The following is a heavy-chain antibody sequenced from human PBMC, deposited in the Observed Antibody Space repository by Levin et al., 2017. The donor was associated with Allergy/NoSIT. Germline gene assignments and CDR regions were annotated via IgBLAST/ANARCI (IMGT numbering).Heavy chain of an antibody. D-gene: IGHD2/OR15-2a*01. J-gene: IGHJ3*02. Sequence: RRERRKGGGEEEGKGREGFFYILLFLLSLSSSSSFKGRFTISRDNAKNPLFLQMNSLRDEDTAVYFCAGLKRNSLQAFGIWGQGTMVTVSS. V-gene: IGHV3-48*02. CDR2: ILLFLLSL. CDR3: AGLKRNSLQAFGI. CDR1: RRER.